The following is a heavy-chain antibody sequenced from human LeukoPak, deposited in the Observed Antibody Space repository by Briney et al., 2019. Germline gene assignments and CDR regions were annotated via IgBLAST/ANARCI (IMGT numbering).Heavy chain of an antibody. CDR1: GGSFSGYY. CDR3: ATLVSTRYYFDY. V-gene: IGHV4-34*01. J-gene: IGHJ4*02. CDR2: INHSGIT. D-gene: IGHD5/OR15-5a*01. Sequence: SETLSLTCAVYGGSFSGYYWSWIRQPPGKGLEWIGEINHSGITYYNHFNSSLKSRVTISIDTSKNQFSLRLTSVTAADTAVYFCATLVSTRYYFDYWGQGTLVTVSS.